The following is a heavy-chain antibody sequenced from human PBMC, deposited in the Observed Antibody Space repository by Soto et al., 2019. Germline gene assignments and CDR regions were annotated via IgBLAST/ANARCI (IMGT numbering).Heavy chain of an antibody. CDR1: GYVFPSYD. J-gene: IGHJ6*03. Sequence: QVQLVQSGAEVKKPGASVKVSCKASGYVFPSYDISWVRQAPGHGLEWLGWVNPGSGYKGYAQKFQGRVTMTRNMSISTVYMEVSSLRSEETAVYYCARADPRHYYMDVWGKRTTVIVSS. V-gene: IGHV1-8*01. CDR3: ARADPRHYYMDV. CDR2: VNPGSGYK.